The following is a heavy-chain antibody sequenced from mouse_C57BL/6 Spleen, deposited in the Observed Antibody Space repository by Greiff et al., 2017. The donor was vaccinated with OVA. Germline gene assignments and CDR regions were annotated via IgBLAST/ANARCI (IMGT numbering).Heavy chain of an antibody. D-gene: IGHD1-1*01. CDR3: ARSTTVVATPMDY. CDR2: IYPGDGDT. Sequence: VQLQESGAELVKPGASVKISCKASGYAFSSYWMNLVRQRPGKGLEWIGQIYPGDGDTNYNGKFKGKATLTANKSSSTAYMQLSSLTSEDSAVYFCARSTTVVATPMDYWGQGTSVTVSS. CDR1: GYAFSSYW. J-gene: IGHJ4*01. V-gene: IGHV1-80*01.